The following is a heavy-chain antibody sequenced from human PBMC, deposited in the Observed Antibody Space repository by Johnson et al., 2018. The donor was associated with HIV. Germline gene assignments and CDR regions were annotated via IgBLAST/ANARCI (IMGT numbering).Heavy chain of an antibody. D-gene: IGHD5-12*01. J-gene: IGHJ3*02. V-gene: IGHV3-30-3*01. CDR1: GFTFSSYA. Sequence: QVQLVESGGGVVQPGRSLRLSCAASGFTFSSYAMHWVRQAPGKGLEWVAVLSYDGSNKYYADYVKGRFTISRDNSKNTRYLQMNSLRAEDTAVYYCARPRGYMCYDYYLDAFDIWGQGTMVTVSS. CDR3: ARPRGYMCYDYYLDAFDI. CDR2: LSYDGSNK.